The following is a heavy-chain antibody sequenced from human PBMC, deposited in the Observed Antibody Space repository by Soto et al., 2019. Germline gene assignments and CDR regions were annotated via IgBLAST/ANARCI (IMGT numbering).Heavy chain of an antibody. CDR3: ARDYSSSWYFDY. V-gene: IGHV3-33*01. J-gene: IGHJ4*02. CDR1: GFTFSSYG. Sequence: QVQLVESGGGVVQPGRSMRLSCAASGFTFSSYGMHWVRQAPGKGLEWVAVIWYDGSNKYYADSVKGRFTISRDNSKNTLYLQMNSLRAEDTAVYYCARDYSSSWYFDYWGQGTLVTVS. CDR2: IWYDGSNK. D-gene: IGHD6-13*01.